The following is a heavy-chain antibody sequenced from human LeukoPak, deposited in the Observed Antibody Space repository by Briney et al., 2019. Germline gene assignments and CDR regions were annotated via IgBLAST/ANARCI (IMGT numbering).Heavy chain of an antibody. CDR2: ISSSSSTI. CDR1: GFTFSSYN. V-gene: IGHV3-48*04. CDR3: ARDPSGSLFDY. Sequence: GGSLRLSCAASGFTFSSYNMHWVRQAPGKGLEWVSYISSSSSTIYYADSVKGRFIISRDNAKNSLYLQMNSLRAEDTAVYYCARDPSGSLFDYGGQGTLVTVSS. J-gene: IGHJ4*02. D-gene: IGHD1-26*01.